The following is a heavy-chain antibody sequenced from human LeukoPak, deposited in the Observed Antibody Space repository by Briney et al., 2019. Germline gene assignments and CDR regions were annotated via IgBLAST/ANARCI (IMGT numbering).Heavy chain of an antibody. V-gene: IGHV3-7*01. D-gene: IGHD3-3*01. Sequence: GGSLRLSCAASGFTFSFYWMNWVRQAPGKGLEWVANIKQDGSETYSVDSVKGRFTISRDNARNSLYLQMNSLRGEDTAVYYCARDRATIFGVVTRHFDYWGQGTLVTVSS. J-gene: IGHJ4*02. CDR1: GFTFSFYW. CDR2: IKQDGSET. CDR3: ARDRATIFGVVTRHFDY.